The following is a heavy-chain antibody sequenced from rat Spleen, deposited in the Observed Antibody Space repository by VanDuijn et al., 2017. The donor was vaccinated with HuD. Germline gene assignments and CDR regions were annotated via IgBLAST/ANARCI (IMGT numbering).Heavy chain of an antibody. CDR1: GFTFSDYG. J-gene: IGHJ3*01. D-gene: IGHD4-3*01. CDR2: ISYGDSSGHSGT. Sequence: EVQLVESGGGLVQPGRSLKLSCAASGFTFSDYGVAWVRQAPTTGLEWVATISYGDSSGHSGTYYRDSVKGRFTISRDNAKSTLSLQMDSLRSEDTATYYCVRQDTSGYSNWFAYWGQGTLVTVSS. CDR3: VRQDTSGYSNWFAY. V-gene: IGHV5-29*01.